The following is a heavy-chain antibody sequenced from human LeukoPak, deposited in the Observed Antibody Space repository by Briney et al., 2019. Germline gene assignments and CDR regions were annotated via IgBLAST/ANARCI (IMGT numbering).Heavy chain of an antibody. D-gene: IGHD5-12*01. J-gene: IGHJ3*02. CDR3: ARGSGKWLRLILSPSSYAFDI. Sequence: SLTLSSKASGHTLTTYDINWVPHAPGQRHQWIACMNPNSGNTGYAQKSQGRVTMTRNTSISTAYMELSSLRSEDTAVYYCARGSGKWLRLILSPSSYAFDIWGQGTMVTVSS. V-gene: IGHV1-8*01. CDR2: MNPNSGNT. CDR1: GHTLTTYD.